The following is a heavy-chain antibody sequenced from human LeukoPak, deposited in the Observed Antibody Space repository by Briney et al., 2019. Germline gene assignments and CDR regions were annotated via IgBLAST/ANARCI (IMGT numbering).Heavy chain of an antibody. Sequence: ASVKVSCMASVGTFSVYAISWVRQAPGQGLEWMGGIIPIFGTANYAQKFRGRVTITADKSTRTAYMELSSLRSEDTALYCCARGLMRGYPRFDYWGQGALVIDSS. CDR1: VGTFSVYA. V-gene: IGHV1-69*06. CDR2: IIPIFGTA. J-gene: IGHJ4*02. CDR3: ARGLMRGYPRFDY. D-gene: IGHD3-22*01.